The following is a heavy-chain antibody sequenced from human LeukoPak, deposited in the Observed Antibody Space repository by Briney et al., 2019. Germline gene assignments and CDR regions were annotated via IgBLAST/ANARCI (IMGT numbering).Heavy chain of an antibody. CDR2: ISSSSSTI. J-gene: IGHJ4*02. CDR3: ARDMYSSGWYFDY. V-gene: IGHV3-48*04. CDR1: GFTFSSYS. Sequence: GGSLRLSCAASGFTFSSYSMNWVRQAPGKGLEWVSYISSSSSTIYYADSVKGRFTISRDNAKNSLYLQMNSLRAEDTAVYYCARDMYSSGWYFDYWGQGTLVTVSS. D-gene: IGHD6-19*01.